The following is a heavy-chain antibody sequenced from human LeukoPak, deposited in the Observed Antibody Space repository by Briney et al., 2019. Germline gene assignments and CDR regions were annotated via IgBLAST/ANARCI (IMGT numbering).Heavy chain of an antibody. Sequence: GGSLRLSCAASGFTFSSYAMRWVRPAPGKGLAWVSAISGSGGSTYYADSVKGRFTISRDNSKNTLYLQMNSLRAEDTAVYYCARRNIAAAALDYWGQGTLVTVSS. CDR2: ISGSGGST. J-gene: IGHJ4*02. CDR1: GFTFSSYA. V-gene: IGHV3-23*01. CDR3: ARRNIAAAALDY. D-gene: IGHD6-13*01.